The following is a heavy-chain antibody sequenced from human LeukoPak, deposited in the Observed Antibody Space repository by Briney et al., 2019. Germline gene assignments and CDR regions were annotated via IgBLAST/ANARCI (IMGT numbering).Heavy chain of an antibody. CDR1: GFTFSSYA. V-gene: IGHV3-23*01. J-gene: IGHJ4*02. Sequence: PGGSLRLSCAASGFTFSSYAMSWVRQAPGKGLEWVSAISGSGGSTYYADSVKGRFTISRDNSKNTLYLQMNSLRAEDTAVYYCAKDRFSVVTPGAQDYWGQGTLVTVSS. D-gene: IGHD4-23*01. CDR2: ISGSGGST. CDR3: AKDRFSVVTPGAQDY.